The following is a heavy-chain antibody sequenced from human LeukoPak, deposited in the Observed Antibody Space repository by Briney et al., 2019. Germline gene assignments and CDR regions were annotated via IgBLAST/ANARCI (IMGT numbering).Heavy chain of an antibody. V-gene: IGHV1-69*05. CDR3: ATISSSLSLATKYFQH. CDR1: LCTHRSYV. J-gene: IGHJ1*01. Sequence: SAVNVSCKPCLCTHRSYVISGLGQAPRQGLEWMGGMIPICGTANYAQKFQGRVTITTDESTSTAYMELSSLRSEDTAVYYCATISSSLSLATKYFQHWGQGTLVTVSS. D-gene: IGHD6-13*01. CDR2: MIPICGTA.